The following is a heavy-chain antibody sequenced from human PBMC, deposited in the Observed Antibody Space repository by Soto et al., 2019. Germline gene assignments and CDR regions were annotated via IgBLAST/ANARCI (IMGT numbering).Heavy chain of an antibody. CDR3: ARDLREYDYIWGSYRSRTSRSFDY. V-gene: IGHV1-69*05. CDR1: GGTFSSYA. CDR2: IIPNFGKT. J-gene: IGHJ4*02. D-gene: IGHD3-16*02. Sequence: SVKVSCKASGGTFSSYAISWVRQAPGQGLEWMGGIIPNFGKTNYAQKLQGRVTMTTDTSTSTAYMELRSLRSDDTAVYYCARDLREYDYIWGSYRSRTSRSFDYWGQGTLVTVSS.